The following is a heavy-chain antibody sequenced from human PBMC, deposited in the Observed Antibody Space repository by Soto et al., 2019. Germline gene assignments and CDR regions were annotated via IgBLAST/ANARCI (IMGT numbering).Heavy chain of an antibody. V-gene: IGHV1-69*05. Sequence: SVKVSCKASGGTFSSYAISWVRQAPGQGLEWMGGIIPIFGTANYAQKFQGRVTITRDTSANTAYMELSSLRSEDTSVYYCARDPGTGAALRAYHFDYWGQGTLVTVSS. CDR3: ARDPGTGAALRAYHFDY. CDR2: IIPIFGTA. J-gene: IGHJ4*02. D-gene: IGHD1-1*01. CDR1: GGTFSSYA.